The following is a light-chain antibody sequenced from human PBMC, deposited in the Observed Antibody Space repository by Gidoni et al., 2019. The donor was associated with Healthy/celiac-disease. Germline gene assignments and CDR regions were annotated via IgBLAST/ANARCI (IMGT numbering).Light chain of an antibody. J-gene: IGKJ4*01. CDR3: QQRSNWPLT. Sequence: EIELTQSPATLSLSPGERATLPCSTSQSVSSYLARYHQKPGQAPRLLIYDASNRANGIPARFSGSGSGTDYALTISSLEPEDFAVYYCQQRSNWPLTFGGGTKVEIK. CDR1: QSVSSY. V-gene: IGKV3-11*01. CDR2: DAS.